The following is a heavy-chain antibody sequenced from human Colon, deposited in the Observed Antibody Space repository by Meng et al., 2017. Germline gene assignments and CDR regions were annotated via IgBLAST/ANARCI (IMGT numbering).Heavy chain of an antibody. CDR1: GGSFDNYA. J-gene: IGHJ4*02. Sequence: VQLMQSGAEVKTPGSSGRVSCKSSGGSFDNYAISWVRQAPGQGLERVGGIIPGVGTTNYEQRFQGRVTITTDRSAGTVFMQLNSLRFEDTAVYYCARDRRNYYLDLWGQGTLVTVSS. D-gene: IGHD6-6*01. CDR2: IIPGVGTT. V-gene: IGHV1-69*05. CDR3: ARDRRNYYLDL.